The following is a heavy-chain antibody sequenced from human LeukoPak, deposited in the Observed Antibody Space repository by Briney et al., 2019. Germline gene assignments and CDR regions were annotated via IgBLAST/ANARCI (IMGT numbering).Heavy chain of an antibody. CDR2: INPNSGGT. V-gene: IGHV1-2*02. CDR3: ARSFMVRGVILDDY. J-gene: IGHJ4*02. CDR1: GYTFTGYY. D-gene: IGHD3-10*01. Sequence: ASVKVSYMASGYTFTGYYMHWVRQAPGQGLEWMGWINPNSGGTNYAQKFQGRVTMTRDTSISTAYMELSRLRSDDTAVYYCARSFMVRGVILDDYWGQGTLVTVSS.